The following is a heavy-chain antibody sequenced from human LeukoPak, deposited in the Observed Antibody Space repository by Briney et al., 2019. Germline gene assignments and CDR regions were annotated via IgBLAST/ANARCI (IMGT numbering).Heavy chain of an antibody. CDR3: AKDRGSGSVDY. CDR1: GFTFGSYW. CDR2: INSDGGST. J-gene: IGHJ4*02. V-gene: IGHV3-74*01. Sequence: GGSLRLSCAASGFTFGSYWMHWVRQAPGKGPVWVSRINSDGGSTGYADSVKGRFTISRDNSKNTLYLQMNSLRAEDTAVYYCAKDRGSGSVDYWGQGTLVTVSS. D-gene: IGHD3-10*01.